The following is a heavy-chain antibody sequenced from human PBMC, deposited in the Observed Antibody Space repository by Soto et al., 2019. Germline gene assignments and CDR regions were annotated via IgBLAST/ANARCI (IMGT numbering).Heavy chain of an antibody. V-gene: IGHV3-7*05. CDR1: GFTFSNYW. J-gene: IGHJ4*02. Sequence: PGGSLRLSCAASGFTFSNYWMSWVRQAPGKGLEWVANIKQDGSQKYYVDSVKGRFTISRDNGKNSLHLELNSMRAEDTAVYYCARAPAPNWNYYYFDYWGQGTLVTVSS. CDR3: ARAPAPNWNYYYFDY. CDR2: IKQDGSQK. D-gene: IGHD1-7*01.